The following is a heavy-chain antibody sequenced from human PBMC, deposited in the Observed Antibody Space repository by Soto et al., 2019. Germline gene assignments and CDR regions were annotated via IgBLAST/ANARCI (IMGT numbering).Heavy chain of an antibody. V-gene: IGHV3-30*18. D-gene: IGHD2-2*01. CDR1: GFTFDTYG. J-gene: IGHJ4*02. CDR3: AKDQIVAAAPDY. Sequence: QVQLVESGGGVVQPGRSLRLSCAASGFTFDTYGMHWVRQAPGKGLEWVAVISYDGSNRYYADSVKGRFTISRDNSKNTLYLQMNSLRSEDTAVYYCAKDQIVAAAPDYWGQGTLVTVSS. CDR2: ISYDGSNR.